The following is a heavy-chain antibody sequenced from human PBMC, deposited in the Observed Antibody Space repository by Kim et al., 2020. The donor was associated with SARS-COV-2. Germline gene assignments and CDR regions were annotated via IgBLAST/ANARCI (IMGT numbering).Heavy chain of an antibody. J-gene: IGHJ4*02. Sequence: GGSLRLSCVTSGFTFGTYAMSWVRQAPEKGLEWGSGISSSGGSTYYADSVKGRFTISRDSSKNTLYLQMVSLRVDDTALYYCARTRSCSSTSCYVDYWGQGTLVTVSS. CDR1: GFTFGTYA. D-gene: IGHD2-2*01. CDR3: ARTRSCSSTSCYVDY. V-gene: IGHV3-23*01. CDR2: ISSSGGST.